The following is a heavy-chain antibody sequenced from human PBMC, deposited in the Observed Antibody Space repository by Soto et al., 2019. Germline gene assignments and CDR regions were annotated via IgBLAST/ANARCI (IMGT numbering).Heavy chain of an antibody. D-gene: IGHD3-16*02. Sequence: SETLSLTCAVYGGSFSGYYWSWIRQPPGKGLEWIGEINHSGSTNYNPSLKSRVTISVDTSKNQFSLKLSSVTAADTAVYYCARGGPYYDYVWGSYRFVGMDVWGQGTTVTSP. CDR3: ARGGPYYDYVWGSYRFVGMDV. CDR1: GGSFSGYY. V-gene: IGHV4-34*01. J-gene: IGHJ6*02. CDR2: INHSGST.